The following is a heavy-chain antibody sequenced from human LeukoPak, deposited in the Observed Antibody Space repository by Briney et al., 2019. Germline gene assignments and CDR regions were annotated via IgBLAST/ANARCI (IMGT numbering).Heavy chain of an antibody. D-gene: IGHD2-8*01. CDR1: GFTFSSYS. CDR3: AREGSIVPHQDLDY. V-gene: IGHV3-21*04. J-gene: IGHJ4*02. CDR2: INSRGSGE. Sequence: PGGSLRLSCAASGFTFSSYSMNWVRQAPGKGLEWVSSINSRGSGEYYADSDKGRFTISRDNAKNSLYLQMNSLRVEDTAVYYCAREGSIVPHQDLDYWGQGSLVTVSS.